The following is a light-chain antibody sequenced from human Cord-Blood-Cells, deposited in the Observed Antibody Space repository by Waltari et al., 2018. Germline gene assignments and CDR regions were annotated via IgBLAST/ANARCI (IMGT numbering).Light chain of an antibody. CDR2: WAS. J-gene: IGKJ3*01. V-gene: IGKV4-1*01. Sequence: DIVMTQSPDSLASSLGERATINCKSSQSVLYSSNNNNYLAWYQQKPGQPPKLLIYWASTRESGVPYRFSGSGSGTDFTLTISSLQAEDVAVYYCQQYYSTPFTFGPGTKVDIK. CDR1: QSVLYSSNNNNY. CDR3: QQYYSTPFT.